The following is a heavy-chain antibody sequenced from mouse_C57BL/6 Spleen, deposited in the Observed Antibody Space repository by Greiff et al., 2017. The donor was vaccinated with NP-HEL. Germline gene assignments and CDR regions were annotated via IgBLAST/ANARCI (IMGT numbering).Heavy chain of an antibody. CDR3: ARVTNYFDY. V-gene: IGHV1-81*01. Sequence: VKLVESGAELARPGASVKLSCKASGYTFTSYGISWVKQRTGQGLEWIGEIYPRSGNTYYNEKFKGKATLTADKSSSTAYMELRSLTSEDSAVYFCARVTNYFDYWGQGTTLTVSS. J-gene: IGHJ2*01. CDR2: IYPRSGNT. CDR1: GYTFTSYG. D-gene: IGHD2-2*01.